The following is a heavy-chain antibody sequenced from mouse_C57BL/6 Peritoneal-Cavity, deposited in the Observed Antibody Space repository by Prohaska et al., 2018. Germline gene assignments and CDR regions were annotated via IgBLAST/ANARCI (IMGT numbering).Heavy chain of an antibody. CDR2: INTYSGVP. J-gene: IGHJ2*01. CDR3: ARGFITTVVRFDY. D-gene: IGHD1-1*01. Sequence: QIQLVQSGPELKKPGETVKISCKASGYTFTTYGMSWVKQAPGKGLKWMGWINTYSGVPTYADDFKGRFAFSLETSASTAYLQINNLKNEETATYFCARGFITTVVRFDYWGQGTTLTVSS. V-gene: IGHV9-3*01. CDR1: GYTFTTYG.